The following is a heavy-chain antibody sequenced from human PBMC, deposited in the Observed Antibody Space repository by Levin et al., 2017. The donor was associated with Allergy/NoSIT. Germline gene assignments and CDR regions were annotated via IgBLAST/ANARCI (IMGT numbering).Heavy chain of an antibody. D-gene: IGHD3-3*01. J-gene: IGHJ4*02. CDR1: GFTFGDYA. CDR2: IRSKAYGGTT. V-gene: IGHV3-49*03. Sequence: GGSLRLSCTASGFTFGDYAMSWFRQAPGKGLEWVGFIRSKAYGGTTEYAASVKGRFTISRDDSKSIAYLQMNSLKTEDTAVYYCTRDARRINYDFWSGYPYYFDYWGQGTLVTVSS. CDR3: TRDARRINYDFWSGYPYYFDY.